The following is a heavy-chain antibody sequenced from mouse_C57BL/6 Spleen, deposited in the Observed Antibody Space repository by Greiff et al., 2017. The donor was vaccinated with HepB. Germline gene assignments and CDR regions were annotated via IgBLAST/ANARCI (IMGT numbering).Heavy chain of an antibody. CDR2: INPNNGGT. Sequence: EVQLQQSGPELVKPGASVKMSCKASGYTFTDYNMHWVKQSHGKSLEWIGYINPNNGGTSYNQKFKGKATLTVNKSSSTAYMELRSLTSEDSAVSYCAIVPYYYDSSCVDFDYWGQGTTLTVSS. D-gene: IGHD1-1*01. CDR1: GYTFTDYN. CDR3: AIVPYYYDSSCVDFDY. V-gene: IGHV1-22*01. J-gene: IGHJ2*01.